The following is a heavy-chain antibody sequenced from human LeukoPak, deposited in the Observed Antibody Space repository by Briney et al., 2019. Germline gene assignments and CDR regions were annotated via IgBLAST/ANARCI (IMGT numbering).Heavy chain of an antibody. V-gene: IGHV4-39*01. CDR3: ARQALRCVGEFSDY. J-gene: IGHJ4*02. CDR2: IYYSGST. Sequence: SETLSLTSTLSRDSISSSRYYTGSIRQPPGDGLGCIGCIYYSGSTYYNPSLKTRAPISVATPRNQCSLKLSSWNPRDTVCAYCARQALRCVGEFSDYWGQGTLVTVSS. CDR1: RDSISSSRYY. D-gene: IGHD3-10*01.